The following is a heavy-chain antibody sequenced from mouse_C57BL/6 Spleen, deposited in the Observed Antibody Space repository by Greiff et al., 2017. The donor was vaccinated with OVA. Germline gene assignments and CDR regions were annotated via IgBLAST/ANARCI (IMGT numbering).Heavy chain of an antibody. CDR2: IYPGSGST. V-gene: IGHV1-55*01. D-gene: IGHD2-12*01. CDR1: GYTFTSYW. CDR3: ASSLYDSSFAY. Sequence: VQLQQPGAELVKPGASVKLSCKASGYTFTSYWITWVKQRPGQGLEWIGDIYPGSGSTNYNEKFKSKATLTVDTSSSTAYMQLSSLTSETAAVYYCASSLYDSSFAYWGKGTLVTVSA. J-gene: IGHJ3*01.